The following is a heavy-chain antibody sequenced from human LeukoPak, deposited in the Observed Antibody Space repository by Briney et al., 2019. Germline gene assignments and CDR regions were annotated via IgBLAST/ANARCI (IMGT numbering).Heavy chain of an antibody. Sequence: KPGGSLRLSCAASGFTFSDYYMSWTRQAPGKGLEWVSYISSSGSTIYYADSVKGRFTISRDNAKNSLYLQMNSLRAEDTAVYYCATSKGGYYFEYFQHWGQGTLVTVSS. D-gene: IGHD3-22*01. CDR3: ATSKGGYYFEYFQH. V-gene: IGHV3-11*01. CDR2: ISSSGSTI. J-gene: IGHJ1*01. CDR1: GFTFSDYY.